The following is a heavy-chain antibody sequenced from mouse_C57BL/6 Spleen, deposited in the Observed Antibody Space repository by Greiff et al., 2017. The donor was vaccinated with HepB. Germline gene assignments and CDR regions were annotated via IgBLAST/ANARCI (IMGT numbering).Heavy chain of an antibody. J-gene: IGHJ3*01. Sequence: QVQLQQPGAELVRPGSSVKLSCKASGYTFTSYWMDWVKQRPGQGLEWIGNIYPSDSETHYNQKFKDKATLTVDKSSSTAYMQLSSLTSEDSAVYYCARDDYDDVGFAYWGQGTLVTVSA. D-gene: IGHD2-4*01. CDR3: ARDDYDDVGFAY. V-gene: IGHV1-61*01. CDR1: GYTFTSYW. CDR2: IYPSDSET.